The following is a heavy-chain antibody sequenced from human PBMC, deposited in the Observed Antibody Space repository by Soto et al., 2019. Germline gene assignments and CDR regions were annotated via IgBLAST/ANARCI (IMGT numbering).Heavy chain of an antibody. D-gene: IGHD3-22*01. CDR2: VSSSRST. CDR1: GGSISGDH. J-gene: IGHJ3*02. V-gene: IGHV4-59*01. CDR3: ASGFYDSRGYSEAFDI. Sequence: SETLSLTCTVSGGSISGDHWNWIRQPPGKGLEWIAYVSSSRSTKYNPSPKSRITISIDTTKNQSSLRLSSVTAADTAVYYCASGFYDSRGYSEAFDIWGQGTKVTVSS.